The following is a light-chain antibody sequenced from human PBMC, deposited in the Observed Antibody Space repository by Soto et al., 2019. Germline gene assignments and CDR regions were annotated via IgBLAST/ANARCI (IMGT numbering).Light chain of an antibody. Sequence: QSALTQPASVSGYPGQSITISCTGTSSDVGGSNFVSWYQQHPGKPPKLIIYDVANRPSGVSNRFSGSKSGSTASLIISRLQTEDEADYYCVSYTSSTTYVFGTGTKVTVL. CDR3: VSYTSSTTYV. J-gene: IGLJ1*01. CDR1: SSDVGGSNF. V-gene: IGLV2-14*03. CDR2: DVA.